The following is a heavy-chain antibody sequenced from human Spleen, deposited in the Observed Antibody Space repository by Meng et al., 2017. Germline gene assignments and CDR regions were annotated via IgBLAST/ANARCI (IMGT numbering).Heavy chain of an antibody. V-gene: IGHV3-23*01. CDR1: GFTFSTYA. CDR3: AKATVTTKTGPDY. CDR2: ISVSGGNT. J-gene: IGHJ4*02. D-gene: IGHD4-17*01. Sequence: GESLKISCAASGFTFSTYAMSWVRQAPGKGLEWVSTISVSGGNTYYADSVKGRFTISRDNSKNTLYLQMNSLRAEDTAVYYCAKATVTTKTGPDYWGQGTLVTVSS.